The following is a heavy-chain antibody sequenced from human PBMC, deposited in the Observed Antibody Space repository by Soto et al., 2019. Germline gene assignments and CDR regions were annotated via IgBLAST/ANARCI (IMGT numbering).Heavy chain of an antibody. CDR1: GGSISSSSYY. J-gene: IGHJ5*02. V-gene: IGHV4-39*01. CDR2: IYYSGST. D-gene: IGHD3-22*01. CDR3: ARREYYYDSSGYPHPFDP. Sequence: PSETLSLTCTVSGGSISSSSYYWGWIRQPPGKGLEWIGSIYYSGSTYYNPSLKSRVTISVDTSKSQFSLKLSSVTAADTAVYYCARREYYYDSSGYPHPFDPWGQGTLVTVSS.